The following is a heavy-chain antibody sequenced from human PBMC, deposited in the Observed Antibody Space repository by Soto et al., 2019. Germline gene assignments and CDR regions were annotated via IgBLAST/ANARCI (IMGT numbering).Heavy chain of an antibody. CDR3: ATLRTRYYYYGMDV. D-gene: IGHD3-16*01. J-gene: IGHJ6*02. V-gene: IGHV1-24*01. CDR1: GYTLTELS. CDR2: FDPEDGET. Sequence: ASVKVSCKVSGYTLTELSMHWVRQAPGKGLEWMGGFDPEDGETIYAQKFQGRVTMTEDTSTDTAYMELSSLRSEYTAVYYCATLRTRYYYYGMDVWGQGTTVTVSS.